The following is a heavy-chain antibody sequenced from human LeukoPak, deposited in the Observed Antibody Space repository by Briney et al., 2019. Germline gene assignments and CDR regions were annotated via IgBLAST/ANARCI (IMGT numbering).Heavy chain of an antibody. CDR1: GDSVSSSSAA. J-gene: IGHJ4*02. CDR2: TYYRSKWYN. D-gene: IGHD4-23*01. CDR3: AREDYGGNSGTYFDY. Sequence: SQTLSLTCAISGDSVSSSSAAWNWIRQSPSRGLEWLGRTYYRSKWYNDYAVSVRGRITINPDTSKNQFSLQLNSVTPEDTAVYYCAREDYGGNSGTYFDYWGQGTLLTVSS. V-gene: IGHV6-1*01.